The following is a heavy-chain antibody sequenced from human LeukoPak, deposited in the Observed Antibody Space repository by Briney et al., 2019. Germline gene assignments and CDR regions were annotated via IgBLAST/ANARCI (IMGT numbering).Heavy chain of an antibody. Sequence: PGGSLRLSCAASGFTFSSYEMNWVRQAPGKGLEWVSYISSSGSTIYYADSVKGRFTISRDNAKNTLNLQMNSLRAEDTAVYYCARDLGQYYDTSDNWFAPWGQGTLVTVSS. J-gene: IGHJ5*02. V-gene: IGHV3-48*03. D-gene: IGHD3-22*01. CDR3: ARDLGQYYDTSDNWFAP. CDR1: GFTFSSYE. CDR2: ISSSGSTI.